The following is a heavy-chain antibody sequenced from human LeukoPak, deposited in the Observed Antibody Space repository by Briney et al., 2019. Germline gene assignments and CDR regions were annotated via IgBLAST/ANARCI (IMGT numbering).Heavy chain of an antibody. D-gene: IGHD6-19*01. Sequence: SETLSLTCTVSGGSSSSSSYYWGWIRQPPGKGLEWIGSIYYSGSTYYNPSLKSRVTISVDTSKNQFSLKLSSVTAADTAVYYCARDEVGGFNSGWAWLDYWGQGTLVTVFS. CDR1: GGSSSSSSYY. CDR3: ARDEVGGFNSGWAWLDY. V-gene: IGHV4-39*07. J-gene: IGHJ4*02. CDR2: IYYSGST.